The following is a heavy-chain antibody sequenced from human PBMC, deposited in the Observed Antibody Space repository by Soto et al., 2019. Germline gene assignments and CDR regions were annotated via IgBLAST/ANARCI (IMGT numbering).Heavy chain of an antibody. CDR3: ARLRIATNNYKWFDP. CDR2: IYVTGAV. J-gene: IGHJ5*02. V-gene: IGHV4-31*03. D-gene: IGHD2-21*01. CDR1: GAALNSGNYY. Sequence: LALTCSVSGAALNSGNYYWSWIRQVPGKGLEWIGHIYVTGAVDYNPSLRDRITISQDTSERQFSLNLRLVTAADTAVYYCARLRIATNNYKWFDPWGQGTLVTVSS.